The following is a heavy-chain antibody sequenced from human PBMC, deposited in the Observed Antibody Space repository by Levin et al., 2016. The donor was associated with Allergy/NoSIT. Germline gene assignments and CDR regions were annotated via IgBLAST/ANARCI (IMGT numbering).Heavy chain of an antibody. J-gene: IGHJ3*01. CDR3: ARQSGRLNYSPDSAFDV. V-gene: IGHV5-51*01. D-gene: IGHD3-10*01. Sequence: VRQMPGKGLEWMGVIYPSDSETRYSPSSQGQVTISADKSVTTAYLQWTSLQASDTAIYYCARQSGRLNYSPDSAFDVWGQGTLVTVSS. CDR2: IYPSDSET.